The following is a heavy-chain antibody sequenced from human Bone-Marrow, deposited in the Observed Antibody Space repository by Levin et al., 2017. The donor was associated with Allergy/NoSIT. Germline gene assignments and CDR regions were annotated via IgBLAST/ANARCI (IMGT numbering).Heavy chain of an antibody. CDR3: ARHAGEPLDH. D-gene: IGHD7-27*01. V-gene: IGHV3-74*03. J-gene: IGHJ4*02. CDR2: IQSDGRIT. Sequence: GESLKISCAASGFTFSRYWMHWVRQAPGKGLVWVSLIQSDGRITTYADSVKGRFTISRDNAKNTLYLQMNSLRVEDTALYYCARHAGEPLDHWGQGTLVTVSS. CDR1: GFTFSRYW.